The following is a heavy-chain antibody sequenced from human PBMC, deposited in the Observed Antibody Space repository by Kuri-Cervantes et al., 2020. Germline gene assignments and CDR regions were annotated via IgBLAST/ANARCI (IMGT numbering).Heavy chain of an antibody. D-gene: IGHD6-13*01. CDR3: ARTLGGSSWMNWFDP. Sequence: ESLKISCAASGFTFSTYAMSWIRQPPGKGLEWIAYIYHTGTTNYNPSLKSRVSISIDTSKNQFSLKLTSVTAADTAVYYCARTLGGSSWMNWFDPWGQGTLVTVSS. CDR1: GFTFSTYA. CDR2: IYHTGTT. J-gene: IGHJ5*02. V-gene: IGHV4-59*01.